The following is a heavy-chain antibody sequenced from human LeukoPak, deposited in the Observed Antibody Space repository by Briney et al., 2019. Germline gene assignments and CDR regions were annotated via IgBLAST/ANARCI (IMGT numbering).Heavy chain of an antibody. CDR3: AKRGVVIRVILVGLHKEAYYFDS. V-gene: IGHV3-23*01. CDR1: GITLSNYG. CDR2: ISDSGGRT. D-gene: IGHD3-22*01. J-gene: IGHJ4*02. Sequence: PGGSLRLSCAVSGITLSNYGMSWVRQAPGKGLEWVAGISDSGGRTNYADSVKGRFAISRDNPKNTLYLQMNSLRAEDTAVYFCAKRGVVIRVILVGLHKEAYYFDSWGQEALVTVSA.